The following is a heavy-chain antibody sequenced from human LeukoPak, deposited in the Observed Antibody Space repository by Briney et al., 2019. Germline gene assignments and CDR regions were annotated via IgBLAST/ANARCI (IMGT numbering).Heavy chain of an antibody. CDR3: ARDPYSSPLDY. CDR2: ISAYDGNT. J-gene: IGHJ4*02. V-gene: IGHV1-18*01. Sequence: ASVTVSCTASGYTFTSYGISWVRQALGQGLEWMGWISAYDGNTNYAQKLQGRVTMTTDTSTSTAYMELRSLRSDDTAVYYCARDPYSSPLDYWGQGTLVTVSS. D-gene: IGHD6-13*01. CDR1: GYTFTSYG.